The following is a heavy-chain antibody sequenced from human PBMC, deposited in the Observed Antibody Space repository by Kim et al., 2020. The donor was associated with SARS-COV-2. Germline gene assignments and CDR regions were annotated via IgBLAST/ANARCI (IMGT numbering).Heavy chain of an antibody. CDR3: AKDDGSGTFFNRGALDI. Sequence: ASVKVSCKASGYTFTNYAMHWVRQAPGQRPEWMGWINTGNGNTKYSQKLQGRVTISRDTSATTAYMELRSLRSEDTALYYCAKDDGSGTFFNRGALDIWGQGTMVTVSS. J-gene: IGHJ3*02. V-gene: IGHV1-3*04. CDR2: INTGNGNT. CDR1: GYTFTNYA. D-gene: IGHD3-10*01.